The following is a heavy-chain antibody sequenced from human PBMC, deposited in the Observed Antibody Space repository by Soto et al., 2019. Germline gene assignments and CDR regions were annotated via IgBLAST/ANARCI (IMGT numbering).Heavy chain of an antibody. V-gene: IGHV4-59*01. CDR1: GGSISSYY. CDR3: ARDYYDYYYGMDV. Sequence: ETLSLTCTVSGGSISSYYWSWIRQPPGKGLEWIGYIYYSGSTNYNPSLKSRVTISVDTSKNQFSLKLSSVTAADTAVYYCARDYYDYYYGMDVWGQGTLVTVSS. J-gene: IGHJ6*02. CDR2: IYYSGST.